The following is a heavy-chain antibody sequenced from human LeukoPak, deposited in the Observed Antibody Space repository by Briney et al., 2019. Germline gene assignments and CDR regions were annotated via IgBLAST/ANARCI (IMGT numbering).Heavy chain of an antibody. D-gene: IGHD3-3*01. Sequence: GSLRLSCAASGFTLSSYWMTWVRQAPGKGLEWVANIKQDGSEKYYVDSVKGRFTISRDNAKNSLYLQMNSLRAEDTAVYYCARQTYYDFWSGYYGNFDYWGQGTLVTVSS. CDR1: GFTLSSYW. J-gene: IGHJ4*02. CDR2: IKQDGSEK. CDR3: ARQTYYDFWSGYYGNFDY. V-gene: IGHV3-7*01.